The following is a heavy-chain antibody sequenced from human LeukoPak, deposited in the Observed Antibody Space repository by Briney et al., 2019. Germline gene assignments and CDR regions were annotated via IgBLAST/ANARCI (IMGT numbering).Heavy chain of an antibody. CDR3: ARDGDSSGYVAFDI. D-gene: IGHD3-22*01. Sequence: ASVKVACKASGYTFTGYYMHRVRQAPGQGLEWMGWINPNSGGTNYAQKFQGWVTMTRDTSISTAYMELSRLRSDDTAVYYCARDGDSSGYVAFDIWGQGTMVTVSS. J-gene: IGHJ3*02. CDR1: GYTFTGYY. V-gene: IGHV1-2*04. CDR2: INPNSGGT.